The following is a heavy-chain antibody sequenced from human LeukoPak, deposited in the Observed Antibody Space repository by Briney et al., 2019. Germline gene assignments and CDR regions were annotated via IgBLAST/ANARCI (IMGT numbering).Heavy chain of an antibody. CDR1: GYTFTGYY. Sequence: ASVKVSCKASGYTFTGYYMYWVRQAPGQGLEWMGRINPNSGGTNYAQKFQGRVTMTRDTSISTAYMELSRLRSDDTAVYYCARDWLIAAAFDYWGQGTLVTVSS. CDR2: INPNSGGT. CDR3: ARDWLIAAAFDY. J-gene: IGHJ4*02. V-gene: IGHV1-2*06. D-gene: IGHD6-13*01.